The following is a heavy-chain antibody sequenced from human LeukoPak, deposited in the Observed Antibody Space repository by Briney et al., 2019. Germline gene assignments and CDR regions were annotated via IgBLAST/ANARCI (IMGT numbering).Heavy chain of an antibody. D-gene: IGHD1-26*01. CDR3: TRVVGAIQYGRVDY. Sequence: PGGSLRLSCTASGFTFGDYAMSWFRQAPGKGLEWVGFIRSKAYGGTTEYAASVKGRFTISRDDSKSIAYLQMNSLKTEDTAVYYCTRVVGAIQYGRVDYWGQGTPVTVSS. CDR2: IRSKAYGGTT. J-gene: IGHJ4*02. V-gene: IGHV3-49*03. CDR1: GFTFGDYA.